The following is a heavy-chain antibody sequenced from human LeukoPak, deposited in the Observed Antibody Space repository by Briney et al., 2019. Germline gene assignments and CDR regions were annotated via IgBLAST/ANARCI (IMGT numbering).Heavy chain of an antibody. D-gene: IGHD1-1*01. J-gene: IGHJ5*01. V-gene: IGHV4-4*07. CDR1: GGSISRYS. CDR2: MHTSGST. Sequence: SETLSLTCTVSGGSISRYSWSWIRQPAGKGLEWIGRMHTSGSTNYNPSLKNRVIMSVDTSKSQFSLKLSSVTPADTAVYYCATESQYSWNDFGWFDSWGQGTLVTVSS. CDR3: ATESQYSWNDFGWFDS.